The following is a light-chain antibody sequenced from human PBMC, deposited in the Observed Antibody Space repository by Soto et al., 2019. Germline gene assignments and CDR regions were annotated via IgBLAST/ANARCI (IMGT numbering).Light chain of an antibody. CDR2: DVN. CDR1: SSDVGGYNY. Sequence: QSALTQPASVSGSPGQSITISCTGTSSDVGGYNYVSWYQQHPGEAPKLMIYDVNNRPSGVSNRFSGSKSGNTASLTISGLQAEDEADYYCSSYTSSNTLVFGTGTKLTVL. J-gene: IGLJ1*01. CDR3: SSYTSSNTLV. V-gene: IGLV2-14*01.